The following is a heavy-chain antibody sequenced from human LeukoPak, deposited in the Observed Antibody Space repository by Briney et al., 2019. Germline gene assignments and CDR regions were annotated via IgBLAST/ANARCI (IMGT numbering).Heavy chain of an antibody. J-gene: IGHJ5*02. Sequence: GESLKIPCKGSGYSFTSYWIGWVRQMPGKGLEWMGIIYPGDSDTRYSPSFQGQVTISADKSISTAYLQWSSLKASDTAMYYCARFFGRAMITFGGVISWGQGTLVTVSS. V-gene: IGHV5-51*01. CDR1: GYSFTSYW. CDR3: ARFFGRAMITFGGVIS. CDR2: IYPGDSDT. D-gene: IGHD3-16*02.